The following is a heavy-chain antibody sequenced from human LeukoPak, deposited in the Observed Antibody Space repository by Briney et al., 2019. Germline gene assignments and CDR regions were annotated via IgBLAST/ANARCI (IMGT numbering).Heavy chain of an antibody. V-gene: IGHV3-23*01. D-gene: IGHD2-15*01. CDR1: GFTFGSHA. Sequence: GGSLRLSCAASGFTFGSHAMSWVRQAPGKGLEWVSAIGGSGVSTYYADSVKGRFTISRDNSKNTLYLQMNSLRVEDTAVYYCAGVAAGSWFDPWGQGTLATVSS. CDR3: AGVAAGSWFDP. J-gene: IGHJ5*02. CDR2: IGGSGVST.